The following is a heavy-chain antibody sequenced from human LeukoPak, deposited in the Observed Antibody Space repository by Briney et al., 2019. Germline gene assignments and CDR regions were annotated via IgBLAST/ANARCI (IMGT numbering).Heavy chain of an antibody. CDR1: GGSLNNYY. CDR2: IKYTGTT. V-gene: IGHV4-34*01. CDR3: ARDQLVVVAEDYYYYMDV. Sequence: PSETLSLTCAVYGGSLNNYYWSWIRQSPGKGLEWIGEIKYTGTTKYNPSLKSRVTISLDTSKNQFSLKLNSVTAADTAVYYCARDQLVVVAEDYYYYMDVWGKGTTVTISS. J-gene: IGHJ6*03. D-gene: IGHD2-15*01.